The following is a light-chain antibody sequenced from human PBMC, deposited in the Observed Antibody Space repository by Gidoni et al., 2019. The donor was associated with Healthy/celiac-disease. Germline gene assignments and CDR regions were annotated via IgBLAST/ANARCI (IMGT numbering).Light chain of an antibody. CDR3: QQRSNGPMYT. CDR2: DAS. CDR1: QSVSSY. J-gene: IGKJ2*01. Sequence: EIVLTQSRATLSLSPGERATLSCRASQSVSSYLAWYHQKPGQAPRLLIYDASNRATGIPARFSGSGSGTDFTLTISSLEPEDFAVYYCQQRSNGPMYTFGQGTKLEIK. V-gene: IGKV3-11*01.